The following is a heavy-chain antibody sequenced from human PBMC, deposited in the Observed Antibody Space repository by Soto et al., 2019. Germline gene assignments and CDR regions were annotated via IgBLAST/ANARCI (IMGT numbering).Heavy chain of an antibody. CDR3: AFWFGEILGNYYTMDV. D-gene: IGHD3-10*01. J-gene: IGHJ6*02. Sequence: DSVKGRFTISRDNSKDALYLQMNSLRAEDTAVYYCAFWFGEILGNYYTMDVWGQGTTVTVSS. V-gene: IGHV3-30*03.